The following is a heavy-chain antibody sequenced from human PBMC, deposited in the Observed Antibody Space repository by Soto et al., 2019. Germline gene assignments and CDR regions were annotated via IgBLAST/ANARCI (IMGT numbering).Heavy chain of an antibody. Sequence: ASVKVSCKASGYTFTSYGISWVRQAPGQGLEWMGWISAYNGNTNYAQKLQGRVTMTTDTSTSTAYMELRSLRSDDTAVYYCARDGIRYYDFGSGHEGHYYYYMDGWGKGTTVTVSS. CDR3: ARDGIRYYDFGSGHEGHYYYYMDG. V-gene: IGHV1-18*01. CDR1: GYTFTSYG. D-gene: IGHD3-3*01. J-gene: IGHJ6*03. CDR2: ISAYNGNT.